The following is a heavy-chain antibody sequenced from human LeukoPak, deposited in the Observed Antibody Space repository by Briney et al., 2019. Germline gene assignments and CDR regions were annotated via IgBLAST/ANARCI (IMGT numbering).Heavy chain of an antibody. CDR2: IIPILGIA. Sequence: SVKVSCKASGGTFGSYTISLVRQAPGQGLEWMGRIIPILGIANYAQKFQGRVTITADKSTSTAYMELSSLRSEDTAVYYCARDLGIAAAGTYYWGQGTLVTVSS. V-gene: IGHV1-69*04. CDR3: ARDLGIAAAGTYY. CDR1: GGTFGSYT. J-gene: IGHJ4*02. D-gene: IGHD6-13*01.